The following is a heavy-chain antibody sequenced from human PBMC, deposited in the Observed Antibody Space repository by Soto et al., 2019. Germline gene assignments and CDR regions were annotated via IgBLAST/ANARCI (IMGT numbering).Heavy chain of an antibody. CDR1: GYTFTSYG. CDR2: INAANGDT. CDR3: VRRHVSATGIDWFDP. Sequence: VSCKASGYTFTSYGIHWVRQAPGQRLEWMGWINAANGDTKYSPKFQGRVTITRDTSASTAYMELSSLRSEDTAVYYCVRRHVSATGIDWFDPWGQGTLVTVSS. J-gene: IGHJ5*02. D-gene: IGHD6-13*01. V-gene: IGHV1-3*01.